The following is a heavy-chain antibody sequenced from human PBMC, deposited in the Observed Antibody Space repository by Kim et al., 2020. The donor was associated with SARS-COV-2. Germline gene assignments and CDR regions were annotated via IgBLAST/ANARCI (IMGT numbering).Heavy chain of an antibody. V-gene: IGHV3-49*04. CDR3: TRDSITIFGVVIRYYYYGIDV. CDR1: GFTFGDYA. Sequence: GGSLRLSCTASGFTFGDYAMSWVRQAPGKGLEWVGFIRSKAYGGTKADAASVKGRFTISRDDSKRIAYLQMNSLKTEDTAVYYCTRDSITIFGVVIRYYYYGIDVCGPGTTLTVSS. J-gene: IGHJ6*02. CDR2: IRSKAYGGTK. D-gene: IGHD3-3*01.